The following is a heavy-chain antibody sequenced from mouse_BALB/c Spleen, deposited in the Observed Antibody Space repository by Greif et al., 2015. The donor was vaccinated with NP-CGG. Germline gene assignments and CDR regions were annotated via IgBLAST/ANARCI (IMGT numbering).Heavy chain of an antibody. D-gene: IGHD1-1*01. CDR1: GFTFSDYY. V-gene: IGHV5-4*02. J-gene: IGHJ3*01. CDR2: ISDGGSYT. Sequence: EVKLQESGGGLVKPGGSLKLSCAASGFTFSDYYMYWVRQTPEKRLEWVATISDGGSYTYYPDSVKGRFTISRDNAKNNLYLQMSSLKSEDTAMYYCAREHGSSYVDFAYWGQGTLVTVSA. CDR3: AREHGSSYVDFAY.